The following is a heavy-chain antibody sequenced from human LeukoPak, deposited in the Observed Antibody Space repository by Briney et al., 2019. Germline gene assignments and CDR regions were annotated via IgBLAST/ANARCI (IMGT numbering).Heavy chain of an antibody. CDR1: GFTFDDYG. CDR2: IRSNEGST. V-gene: IGHV3-64*02. D-gene: IGHD2-21*01. CDR3: ARDFGWAYDY. J-gene: IGHJ4*02. Sequence: GGSLRLSCAASGFTFDDYGMSWVRQAPGKGLEYVSAIRSNEGSTYYADSVKGRFTISRDNSKNTLYLQMGSLRPEDMAVYYCARDFGWAYDYWGQGTLVTVSS.